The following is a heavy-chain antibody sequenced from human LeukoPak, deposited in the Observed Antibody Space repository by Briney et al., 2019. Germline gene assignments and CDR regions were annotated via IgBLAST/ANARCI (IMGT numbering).Heavy chain of an antibody. CDR1: GFTFSSYA. V-gene: IGHV3-30-3*01. Sequence: GGSLRLSCAASGFTFSSYAMHWVRQAPGKGLEWVAVISYDGSNKYYADSVKGRFTISRDNSKNTLYLQMNSLRAEDTAVYYCARGGKVLGRYYYYGMDVWGQGTTVTVSS. CDR3: ARGGKVLGRYYYYGMDV. J-gene: IGHJ6*02. CDR2: ISYDGSNK. D-gene: IGHD2-8*02.